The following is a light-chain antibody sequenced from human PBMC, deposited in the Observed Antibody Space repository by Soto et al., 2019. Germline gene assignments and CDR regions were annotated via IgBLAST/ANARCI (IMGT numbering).Light chain of an antibody. V-gene: IGLV2-23*01. CDR2: QDI. CDR3: GSYVGFNTLL. Sequence: QSALTQPASMSGSPGQSITISCTGTNSDVGIYNLVSWYQQHPGKAPKLLIYQDIKRPSGASNRFSGSKSGNTASLTISGLQAEDEAADYCGSYVGFNTLLVGGGTKLTVL. CDR1: NSDVGIYNL. J-gene: IGLJ2*01.